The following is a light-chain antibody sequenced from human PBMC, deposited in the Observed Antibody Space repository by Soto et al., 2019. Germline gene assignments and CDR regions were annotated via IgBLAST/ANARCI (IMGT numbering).Light chain of an antibody. Sequence: DIQMTQSPSSLSVFVGDRVTITCRASQSISSFLNWYQQKPGKAPKLLIYASINLQSGAPSRFSGSGSGTYFALTISSLQSEDFATYYCQQSYSTPYTVGQGTKLEIK. CDR3: QQSYSTPYT. J-gene: IGKJ2*01. V-gene: IGKV1-39*01. CDR1: QSISSF. CDR2: ASI.